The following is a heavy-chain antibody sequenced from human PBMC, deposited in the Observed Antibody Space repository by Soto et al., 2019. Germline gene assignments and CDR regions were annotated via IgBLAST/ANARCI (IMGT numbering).Heavy chain of an antibody. CDR3: ARDLVGATFGRYGLDV. Sequence: ASVKVSCKASGYTFSNYGITWVRQAPGQGLEWMGWIIPHNGDTKYAQRLQGRVTMTADTSTSTAYMELRSLSSDDTAVFYCARDLVGATFGRYGLDVWGQGTTVTVSS. J-gene: IGHJ6*02. V-gene: IGHV1-18*04. CDR1: GYTFSNYG. D-gene: IGHD1-26*01. CDR2: IIPHNGDT.